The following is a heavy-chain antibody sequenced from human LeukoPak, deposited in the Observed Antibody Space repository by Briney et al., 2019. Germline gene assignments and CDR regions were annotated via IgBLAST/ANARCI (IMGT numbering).Heavy chain of an antibody. J-gene: IGHJ4*02. V-gene: IGHV3-30*03. CDR3: ARDLGIAARPYYFDY. CDR2: ISYDGSNK. D-gene: IGHD6-6*01. CDR1: GFTFSSYG. Sequence: GGSLRLSCAASGFTFSSYGMHWVRQAPGKGLEWVAVISYDGSNKYYADSVRGRFTISRDNSKNTLYLQMNSLRAEDTAVYYCARDLGIAARPYYFDYWGQGTLVTVSS.